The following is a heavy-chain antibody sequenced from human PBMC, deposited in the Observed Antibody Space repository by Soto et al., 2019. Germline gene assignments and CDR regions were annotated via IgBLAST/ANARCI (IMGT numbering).Heavy chain of an antibody. D-gene: IGHD3-10*01. V-gene: IGHV3-53*02. CDR1: GFTVSSNY. CDR2: IYSGGST. Sequence: EVQLVETGGGLIQPGGSLRLSCAASGFTVSSNYMSWVRQAPGKGLGGVSVIYSGGSTYYADSVKGRFTISRDNSKNTLYLQMNSLRAEDTAVYYCARDTRITMVRGVPYYYYGMDVWGQGTTVTVSS. J-gene: IGHJ6*02. CDR3: ARDTRITMVRGVPYYYYGMDV.